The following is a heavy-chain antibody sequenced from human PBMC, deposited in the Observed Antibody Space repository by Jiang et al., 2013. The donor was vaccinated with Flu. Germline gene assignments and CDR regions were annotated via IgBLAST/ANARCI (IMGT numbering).Heavy chain of an antibody. CDR2: IYYSGST. D-gene: IGHD6-13*01. V-gene: IGHV4-59*01. CDR1: GGSFTTYY. CDR3: ARGSSSWYPFFDY. Sequence: GPGLVKPSETLSLTCTVSGGSFTTYYWSWIRQPPGKGLEWIGYIYYSGSTNYNPSLKSRVTISVDTSKNQFSLKLTSVTAADTAVYYCARGSSSWYPFFDYWGQGTLVTVSS. J-gene: IGHJ4*02.